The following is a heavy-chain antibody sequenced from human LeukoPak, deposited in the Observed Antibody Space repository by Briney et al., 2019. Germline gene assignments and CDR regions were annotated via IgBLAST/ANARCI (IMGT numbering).Heavy chain of an antibody. CDR2: ISSSSSYI. CDR1: GFTFSSYW. Sequence: GGSLRLSCAASGFTFSSYWMSWVRQAPGKGLEWVSSISSSSSYIYYADSVKGRFTISRDNAKNSLYLQMNSLRAEDTAVYYCARDQGIAAPPGYYYYYMDVWGKGTTVTVSS. J-gene: IGHJ6*03. CDR3: ARDQGIAAPPGYYYYYMDV. D-gene: IGHD6-6*01. V-gene: IGHV3-21*01.